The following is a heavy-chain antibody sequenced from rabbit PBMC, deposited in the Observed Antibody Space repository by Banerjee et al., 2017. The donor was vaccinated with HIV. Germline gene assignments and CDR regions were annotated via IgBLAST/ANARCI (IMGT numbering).Heavy chain of an antibody. CDR3: ARAAYGYALSRLDL. J-gene: IGHJ3*01. CDR2: IRNGDGST. D-gene: IGHD6-1*01. CDR1: GVSFSVAYY. V-gene: IGHV1S40*01. Sequence: QSLEESGGGLVKPGTSLTLTCTASGVSFSVAYYMCWVRQAPGKGLEWIACIRNGDGSTWYASWVNGRFSISKTSSTTVSLKMTSLTAADTATYFCARAAYGYALSRLDLWGPGTLVTVS.